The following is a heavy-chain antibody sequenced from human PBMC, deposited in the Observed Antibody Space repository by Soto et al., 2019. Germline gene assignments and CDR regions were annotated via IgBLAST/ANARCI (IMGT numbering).Heavy chain of an antibody. V-gene: IGHV1-18*04. CDR3: AKKEYSSSPDDNCFDP. CDR1: VYTFTGYG. D-gene: IGHD6-6*01. J-gene: IGHJ5*02. Sequence: SVKVSCKSSVYTFTGYGISLVRQAPGQGLEWMGWISAYNGNTNYAQKLQGRVTMTTDTSTSTDYMEMRSMRSDDTAVYYCAKKEYSSSPDDNCFDPWGQGTLVTGSS. CDR2: ISAYNGNT.